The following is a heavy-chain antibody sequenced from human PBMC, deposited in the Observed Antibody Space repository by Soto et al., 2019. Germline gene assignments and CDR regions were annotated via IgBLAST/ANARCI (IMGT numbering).Heavy chain of an antibody. V-gene: IGHV3-48*02. D-gene: IGHD3-3*01. CDR3: ASQMDDFWSGYYDAYYYYGMDV. CDR2: ISSSSSTI. J-gene: IGHJ6*02. Sequence: GGSLRLSCAASGFTFSKYGMHWVRQAPGEGLVWVSYISSSSSTIYYADSVKGRFTISRDNAKNSLYLQMNSLRDEDTAVYYCASQMDDFWSGYYDAYYYYGMDVWGQGTTVTVSS. CDR1: GFTFSKYG.